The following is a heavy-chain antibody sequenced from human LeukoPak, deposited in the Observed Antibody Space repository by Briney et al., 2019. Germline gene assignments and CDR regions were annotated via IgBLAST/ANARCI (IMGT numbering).Heavy chain of an antibody. CDR1: GFTFSSYA. J-gene: IGHJ6*03. CDR2: FSGSGGTT. V-gene: IGHV3-23*01. D-gene: IGHD5-12*01. CDR3: AKSGYDFLYYYYYYMDV. Sequence: GGSLRLSYAASGFTFSSYAMSWVRQAPGKRLEWVSSFSGSGGTTYYADSVKGRFAISRDNSKNTLFLQMNSLRAEDTAVYYCAKSGYDFLYYYYYYMDVWGKGTTVTVSS.